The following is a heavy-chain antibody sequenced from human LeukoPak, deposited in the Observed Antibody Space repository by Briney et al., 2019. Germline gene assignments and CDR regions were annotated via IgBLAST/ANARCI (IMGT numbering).Heavy chain of an antibody. V-gene: IGHV1-2*02. CDR2: INPNSGGT. CDR1: GYTFTGYY. Sequence: GASVKVSCKASGYTFTGYYMHWVRQAPGQGLEWMGWINPNSGGTNYARKFQGRVTMTRDTSISTAYMELSRLRSDDTAVYYCARGVLRFLEWLQYYYYYGMDVWGQGTTVTVSS. J-gene: IGHJ6*02. CDR3: ARGVLRFLEWLQYYYYYGMDV. D-gene: IGHD3-3*01.